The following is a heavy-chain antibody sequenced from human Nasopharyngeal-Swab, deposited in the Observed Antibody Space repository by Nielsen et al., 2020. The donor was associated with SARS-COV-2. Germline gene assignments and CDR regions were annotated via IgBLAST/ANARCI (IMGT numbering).Heavy chain of an antibody. CDR2: ISGSGGST. Sequence: LSLTCAASGFTFSSYAMSWVRQAPGKGLEWVSTISGSGGSTYYADSVKGRFTTSRDNSKNTLYLQMSSLRAEDTAVYYCANRMPTVGATRYYCFDSWGQGTLVTVSS. J-gene: IGHJ4*02. CDR1: GFTFSSYA. D-gene: IGHD1-26*01. CDR3: ANRMPTVGATRYYCFDS. V-gene: IGHV3-23*01.